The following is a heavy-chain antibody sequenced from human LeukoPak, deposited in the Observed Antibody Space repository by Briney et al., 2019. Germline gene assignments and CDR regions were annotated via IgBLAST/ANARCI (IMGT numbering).Heavy chain of an antibody. V-gene: IGHV3-23*01. CDR3: AKRRSSIAAAGLFDY. CDR1: GFTFSSYA. Sequence: GGSLRLSCEASGFTFSSYAMSWVRQAPGKGLEWVSAISGSGGSTYYADFLKGRFTISRDNSKNTLYLQMNSLRAEDTAVYYCAKRRSSIAAAGLFDYWGQGTLVTVSS. D-gene: IGHD6-13*01. CDR2: ISGSGGST. J-gene: IGHJ4*02.